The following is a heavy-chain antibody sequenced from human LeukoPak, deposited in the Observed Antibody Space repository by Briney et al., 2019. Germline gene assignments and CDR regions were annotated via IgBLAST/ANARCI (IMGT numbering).Heavy chain of an antibody. Sequence: GGSLRLSCAASGFTFSNYAMHWVRQAPGKGLEWVAVISYDGSNKYYADSVKGRLTISRDHSNNSVSLQMTNLRVEDTAIYYCARGASRISWPGIDYWGQGTLVTVSS. V-gene: IGHV3-30*14. D-gene: IGHD1-26*01. CDR1: GFTFSNYA. J-gene: IGHJ4*02. CDR2: ISYDGSNK. CDR3: ARGASRISWPGIDY.